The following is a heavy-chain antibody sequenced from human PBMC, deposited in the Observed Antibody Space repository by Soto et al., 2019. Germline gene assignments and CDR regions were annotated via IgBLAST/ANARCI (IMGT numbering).Heavy chain of an antibody. Sequence: GGSLRLSCAASGFTFSSYAMSWVRQAPGKGLEWVSAISGSGGSTYYADSVKGRFTISRDNSKNTLYLQMNSLRAEDTAVYYCAKLGSDAEYPSSGWYGETTDYWGQGTLVTVSS. CDR1: GFTFSSYA. V-gene: IGHV3-23*01. CDR2: ISGSGGST. J-gene: IGHJ4*02. D-gene: IGHD6-19*01. CDR3: AKLGSDAEYPSSGWYGETTDY.